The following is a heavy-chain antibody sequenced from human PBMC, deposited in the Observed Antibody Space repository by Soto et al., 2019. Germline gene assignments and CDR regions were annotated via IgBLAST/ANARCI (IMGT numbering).Heavy chain of an antibody. CDR2: ILGDGGKI. D-gene: IGHD5-18*01. CDR1: GFMFSAYW. Sequence: GGSLRLSCAASGFMFSAYWMSWVRQAPGKGLEWVANILGDGGKIYYVDSVKGRFTISRDNAKRSLYLQMNSLRAEDTAVYYCARDFYGGYTYGPGDYWGQGALVTVSS. V-gene: IGHV3-7*01. J-gene: IGHJ4*02. CDR3: ARDFYGGYTYGPGDY.